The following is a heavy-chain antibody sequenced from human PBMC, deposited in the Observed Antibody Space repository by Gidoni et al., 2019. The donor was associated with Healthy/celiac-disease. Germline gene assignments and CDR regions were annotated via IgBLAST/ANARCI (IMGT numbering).Heavy chain of an antibody. CDR3: ATQYSSSSRARGYYYYGMDV. V-gene: IGHV4-39*01. Sequence: QLQLPQSGPGLVKPSETLSLTCTVAGCSIRRSSYSWGWVRQPPRKGLEWSGSIYSSGSTYSNPSLNSRVTIAVDTSKNQFSLKLSSVTAADTAGYYCATQYSSSSRARGYYYYGMDVWGQGTTVTVSS. D-gene: IGHD6-6*01. CDR1: GCSIRRSSYS. CDR2: IYSSGST. J-gene: IGHJ6*02.